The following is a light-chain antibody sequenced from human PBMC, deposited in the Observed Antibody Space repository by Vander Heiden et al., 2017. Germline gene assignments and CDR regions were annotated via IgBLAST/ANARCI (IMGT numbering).Light chain of an antibody. Sequence: DIQMTQSPSSLSASVGDRITITCRASQSINSYLDWYQQKPGKAPRFLISSASTLQSGIPSRFSGGGSGTDFTLTIGSLQPGDFATYYCQQTYRTPYTFGQGSKLEI. J-gene: IGKJ2*01. CDR2: SAS. CDR1: QSINSY. V-gene: IGKV1-39*01. CDR3: QQTYRTPYT.